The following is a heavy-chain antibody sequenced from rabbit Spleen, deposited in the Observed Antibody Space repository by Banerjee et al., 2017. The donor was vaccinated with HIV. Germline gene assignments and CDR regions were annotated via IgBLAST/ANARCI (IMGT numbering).Heavy chain of an antibody. J-gene: IGHJ3*01. CDR1: GFSFSSNDY. D-gene: IGHD2-1*01. CDR2: IYTGSGGST. V-gene: IGHV1S40*01. CDR3: VRGYDDYGDYTRLDL. Sequence: QSLEESGGGLVKPGGTLTLTCTVSGFSFSSNDYMCWVRQAPGKGLEWISCIYTGSGGSTYYANWAKGRFTISSDSAQNTVFLQMTSLTASDMATYFCVRGYDDYGDYTRLDLWGPGTLVTVS.